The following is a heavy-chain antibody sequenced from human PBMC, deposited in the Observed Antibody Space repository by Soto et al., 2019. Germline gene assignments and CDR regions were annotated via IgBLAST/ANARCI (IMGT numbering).Heavy chain of an antibody. CDR3: ARGGFIVATAPRGYYFDY. D-gene: IGHD5-12*01. CDR2: INHSGST. J-gene: IGHJ4*02. CDR1: GGSFSGYY. Sequence: QVQLQQWGAGLLKPSETLSLTCAVYGGSFSGYYWSWIRQPPGKGLEWIGEINHSGSTNYNPSLKSRVTISVDTSKNQFSLKLSSVTAADTAVYYCARGGFIVATAPRGYYFDYWGQGTLVTVSS. V-gene: IGHV4-34*01.